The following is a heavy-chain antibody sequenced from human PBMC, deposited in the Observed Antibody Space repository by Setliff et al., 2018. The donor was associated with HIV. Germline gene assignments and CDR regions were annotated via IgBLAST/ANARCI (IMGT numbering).Heavy chain of an antibody. CDR3: VRDITTCWDV. CDR1: GFTFRNYW. V-gene: IGHV3-74*01. D-gene: IGHD4-4*01. Sequence: QSGGSLRLSCAASGFTFRNYWMHWVRQDPGKGLVWVSRIDGDGSGTSYADSVQGRFTISRDNAKNTLYLQMNSLRAEDTAVYDCVRDITTCWDVWGQGTTVTVSS. J-gene: IGHJ6*02. CDR2: IDGDGSGT.